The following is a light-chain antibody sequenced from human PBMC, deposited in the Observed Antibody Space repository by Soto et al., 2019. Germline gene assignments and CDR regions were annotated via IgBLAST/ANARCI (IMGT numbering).Light chain of an antibody. CDR1: SSDAGGYNY. CDR3: CSYAGSYTLYV. V-gene: IGLV2-11*01. J-gene: IGLJ1*01. CDR2: DVS. Sequence: QSVLTQPRSVSGSPGQSVTISCTGTSSDAGGYNYVSWYQHHPGKAPKLIIYDVSKRPSGVPDRFSGSKSGNTASLTISGLQAEDEADYYCCSYAGSYTLYVFGTGTKLTVL.